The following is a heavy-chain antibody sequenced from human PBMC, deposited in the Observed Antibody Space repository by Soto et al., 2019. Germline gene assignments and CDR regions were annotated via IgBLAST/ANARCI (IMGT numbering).Heavy chain of an antibody. CDR1: GFSFDKYA. J-gene: IGHJ4*02. V-gene: IGHV3-9*01. Sequence: GGSLRLSCAASGFSFDKYAMHWVRQVPGRGLDWVAGSNCNGLDLAYADSVRGRFTISRDNSKNSLYLQLSSLTSEDTAFYFCAKDDSSGFYGYFDHWGPGALVTVS. CDR2: SNCNGLDL. D-gene: IGHD3-22*01. CDR3: AKDDSSGFYGYFDH.